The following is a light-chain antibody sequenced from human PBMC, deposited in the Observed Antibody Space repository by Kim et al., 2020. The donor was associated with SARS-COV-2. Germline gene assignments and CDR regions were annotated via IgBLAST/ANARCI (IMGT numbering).Light chain of an antibody. J-gene: IGKJ2*01. CDR2: GAS. Sequence: LSPGERASLSCRASQSVSSSYLAWYQQKPGQAPRLLIYGASSRATGIPDRFSGSGSGTDYTLTISRLEPEDFAVYYCQQYGSSPPTFGQGTKLEI. V-gene: IGKV3-20*01. CDR3: QQYGSSPPT. CDR1: QSVSSSY.